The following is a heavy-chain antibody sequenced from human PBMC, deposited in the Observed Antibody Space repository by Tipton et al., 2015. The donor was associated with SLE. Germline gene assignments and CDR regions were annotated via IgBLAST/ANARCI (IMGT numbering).Heavy chain of an antibody. Sequence: SLRLSCAASGYSFSTYAMSWVRQAPGKGLEWVSAISGSGATIYYADFVKGRFTISRDNSKDTLYLQMNSLTAEDTAVYYCAKDPIVGPPQAVDIWGQGTMVTVSS. J-gene: IGHJ3*02. CDR3: AKDPIVGPPQAVDI. V-gene: IGHV3-23*01. CDR1: GYSFSTYA. CDR2: ISGSGATI. D-gene: IGHD1-26*01.